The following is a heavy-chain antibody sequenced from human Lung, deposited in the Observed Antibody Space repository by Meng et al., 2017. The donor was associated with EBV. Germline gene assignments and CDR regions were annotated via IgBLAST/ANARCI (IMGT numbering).Heavy chain of an antibody. J-gene: IGHJ4*02. CDR1: GVSISSNTHT. Sequence: LKLHASGSVLLKPSQTLSLTCTICGVSISSNTHTWGWIRQSPGKGLEWIGSLFDSGSTYYNPSLKSRLTMSVDTSNNQFSLKLSSVAAADTAVYYCGRQYGDDRRTFDYWGQGTLVTVSS. CDR3: GRQYGDDRRTFDY. V-gene: IGHV4-39*01. CDR2: LFDSGST. D-gene: IGHD4-17*01.